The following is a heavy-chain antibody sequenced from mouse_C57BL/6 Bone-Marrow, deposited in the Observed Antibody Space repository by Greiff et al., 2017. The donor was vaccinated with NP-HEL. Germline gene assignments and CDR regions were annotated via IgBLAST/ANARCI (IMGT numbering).Heavy chain of an antibody. V-gene: IGHV5-6*02. CDR1: GFTFSSYG. CDR2: IRSGGSYT. CDR3: ARRRITTVVAPLDY. Sequence: EVKVVESGGDLVKPGGSLKLSCAASGFTFSSYGMSWVRQTPDKRLEWVATIRSGGSYTYYPASVKGRFTISRDNAKNTLYLEMSRLKSEDTAMYYCARRRITTVVAPLDYWGQGTTLTVSS. D-gene: IGHD1-1*01. J-gene: IGHJ2*01.